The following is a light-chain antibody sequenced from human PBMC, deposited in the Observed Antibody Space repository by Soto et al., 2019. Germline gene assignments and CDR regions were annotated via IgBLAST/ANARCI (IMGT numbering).Light chain of an antibody. J-gene: IGKJ1*01. V-gene: IGKV1-5*01. Sequence: DIQMTQSPSSLSASVGDRVTITCQASQDISNYLNWYQQKPGKAPKLLIYDASSLESGVPSRFSGSGAGTEFTLTISNLQPDDFATYYCQHYYGFSRTFGQGTKVDIK. CDR3: QHYYGFSRT. CDR2: DAS. CDR1: QDISNY.